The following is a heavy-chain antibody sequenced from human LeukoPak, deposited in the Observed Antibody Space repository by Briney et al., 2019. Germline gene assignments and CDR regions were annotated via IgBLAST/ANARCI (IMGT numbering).Heavy chain of an antibody. CDR1: GGSISSGSYY. Sequence: PSETLSLTCTVSGGSISSGSYYWGWIRQPAGKGLEWIGRIYTSGSTNYNPSLKSRVTISVDTSKNQFSLKLSSVTAADTAVYYCAREDYCSSTSCYTHLDYWGQGTLVTVSS. V-gene: IGHV4-61*02. D-gene: IGHD2-2*02. J-gene: IGHJ4*02. CDR2: IYTSGST. CDR3: AREDYCSSTSCYTHLDY.